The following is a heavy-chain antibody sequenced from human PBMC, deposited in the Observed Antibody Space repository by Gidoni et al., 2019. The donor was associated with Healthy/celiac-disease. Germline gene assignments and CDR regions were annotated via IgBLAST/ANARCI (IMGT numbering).Heavy chain of an antibody. CDR3: ARDSGSLDP. CDR1: GFTFSSYG. J-gene: IGHJ5*02. Sequence: VQLVESGGGVVQPGRSLRLSCAASGFTFSSYGMHWVRQAPGKGLEWVAVIWYDGSNKYYADSVKGRFTISRDNSKNTLYLQMNSLRAEDTAVYYCARDSGSLDPWGQGTLVTVSS. V-gene: IGHV3-33*01. CDR2: IWYDGSNK.